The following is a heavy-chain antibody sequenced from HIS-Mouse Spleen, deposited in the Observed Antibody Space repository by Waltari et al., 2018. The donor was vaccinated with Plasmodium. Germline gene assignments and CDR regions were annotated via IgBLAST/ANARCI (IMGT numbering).Heavy chain of an antibody. CDR2: IYYSGST. D-gene: IGHD4-4*01. CDR1: AGSICRCCYS. V-gene: IGHV4-39*01. Sequence: QLQLQESGPGPVKPSETLSLTCTVSAGSICRCCYSRGWLRRPQGKGLEWIGSIYYSGSTYYNPSLKSRVTISVDTSKNQFSLKLSSVTAADTAVYYCASLPRVEEVTTPFYYYYYGKDVWGQGTMVTVSS. CDR3: ASLPRVEEVTTPFYYYYYGKDV. J-gene: IGHJ6*02.